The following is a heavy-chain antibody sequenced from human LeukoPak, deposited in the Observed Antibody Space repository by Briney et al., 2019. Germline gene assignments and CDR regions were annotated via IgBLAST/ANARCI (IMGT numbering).Heavy chain of an antibody. Sequence: SETLSLTCAVSGGSIRSSNWWSWVRQPPGKGLEWIGEIYHTGNTNYNPSLKSRVTISVDKSKNQFSLKLSSVTAADTAVYYCATETYYDSSGPHFDYWRQGTLVTVSS. V-gene: IGHV4-4*02. CDR2: IYHTGNT. D-gene: IGHD3-22*01. J-gene: IGHJ4*02. CDR3: ATETYYDSSGPHFDY. CDR1: GGSIRSSNW.